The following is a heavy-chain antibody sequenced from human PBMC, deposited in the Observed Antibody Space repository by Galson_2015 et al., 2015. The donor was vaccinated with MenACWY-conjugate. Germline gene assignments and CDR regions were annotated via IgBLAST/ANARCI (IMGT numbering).Heavy chain of an antibody. CDR1: GGSLSTSY. Sequence: ETLSLTCTVSGGSLSTSYWSWIRQPPGKGPEWIGYIYDTGSTNYNPSLKSRVTISVDTSKNQFSLKLRSVTAADTAVYYCARLRKASSAFDIWGQGTMVSVSS. V-gene: IGHV4-59*01. J-gene: IGHJ3*02. CDR2: IYDTGST. CDR3: ARLRKASSAFDI.